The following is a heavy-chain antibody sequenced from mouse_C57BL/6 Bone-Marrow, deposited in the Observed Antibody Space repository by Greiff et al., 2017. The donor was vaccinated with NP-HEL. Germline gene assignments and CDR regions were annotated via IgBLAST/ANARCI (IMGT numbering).Heavy chain of an antibody. CDR2: IFPGSGST. J-gene: IGHJ1*03. Sequence: QVQLQQSGPELVKPGASVKISCKASGYTFTDYYINWVKQRPGQGLEWIGWIFPGSGSTYYNEKFKGKATLTVDKSYSTAYMLLSSLTSEDSAVYFCARHSKYFYWYIDVWGTGTTVTVSS. CDR3: ARHSKYFYWYIDV. V-gene: IGHV1-75*01. D-gene: IGHD2-5*01. CDR1: GYTFTDYY.